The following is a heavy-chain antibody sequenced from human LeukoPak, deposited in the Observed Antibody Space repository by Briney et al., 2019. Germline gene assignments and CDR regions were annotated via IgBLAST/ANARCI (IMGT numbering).Heavy chain of an antibody. Sequence: SETLSLTCAVYGGSFSGYYWSWIRQPPGKGLEWIGEINHSGSTNYNPSLKSRVTISVDTSKSQFSLKLSSVTAADTAVYYCARAVITNYYYYYYMDVWAKGPRSPSP. CDR1: GGSFSGYY. D-gene: IGHD4-11*01. J-gene: IGHJ6*03. V-gene: IGHV4-34*01. CDR2: INHSGST. CDR3: ARAVITNYYYYYYMDV.